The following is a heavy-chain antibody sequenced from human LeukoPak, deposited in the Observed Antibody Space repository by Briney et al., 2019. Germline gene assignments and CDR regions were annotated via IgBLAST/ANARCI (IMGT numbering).Heavy chain of an antibody. CDR2: IKKDGRDK. CDR1: VFTFSRYW. CDR3: ARDTSPSIAAVGYDAFDI. V-gene: IGHV3-7*01. D-gene: IGHD6-13*01. Sequence: PGEALRLSCEASVFTFSRYWMNWVRPAPGKGLEWVANIKKDGRDKNDVDSVKGRFTISRDNAKNSLYLQMNSLRAEDTAVYYCARDTSPSIAAVGYDAFDIWGQGTLVTDSS. J-gene: IGHJ3*02.